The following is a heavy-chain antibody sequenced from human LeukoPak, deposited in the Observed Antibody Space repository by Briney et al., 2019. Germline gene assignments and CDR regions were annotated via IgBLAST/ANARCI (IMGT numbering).Heavy chain of an antibody. CDR1: GFTSNDHA. D-gene: IGHD6-19*01. CDR3: AKDGQWLVSDFDY. CDR2: IYWSGGGA. Sequence: TGGSLRLSCVGSGFTSNDHAMHWVRQVPGKGLEWVSGIYWSGGGAGYADSVKGRFTISRDNSKNTLYLQMNSLRAEDTAVYYCAKDGQWLVSDFDYWGQGTLVTVSS. V-gene: IGHV3-9*02. J-gene: IGHJ4*02.